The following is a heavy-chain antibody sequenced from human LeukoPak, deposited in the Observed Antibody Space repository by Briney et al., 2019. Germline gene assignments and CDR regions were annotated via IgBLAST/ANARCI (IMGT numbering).Heavy chain of an antibody. D-gene: IGHD1-1*01. CDR3: ARAREESTGNYDAFDI. V-gene: IGHV1-2*02. CDR1: GYTFTSHH. Sequence: ASVKVSFKASGYTFTSHHMHWVRHAPGQGLEWMGWIKPDSGDTNYAQRFHGRVTMTRVKSITTAYMELRRVRYDDTAVYYCARAREESTGNYDAFDIWGQGTMVTVSS. J-gene: IGHJ3*02. CDR2: IKPDSGDT.